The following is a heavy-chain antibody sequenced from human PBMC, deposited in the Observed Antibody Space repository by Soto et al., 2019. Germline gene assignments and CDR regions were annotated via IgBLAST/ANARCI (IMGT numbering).Heavy chain of an antibody. J-gene: IGHJ4*02. Sequence: QVQLVQSGAEVKKPGASVRVSCKASGYTFTAYHITWVRQATGQGLEWMGWMNPDTNNTVYAQKFQGRVIMTGSTSTRTVYMELNSLTSEDTAVYFCARGDGDYGIDYWGRGTLVTVSS. CDR2: MNPDTNNT. V-gene: IGHV1-8*01. D-gene: IGHD4-17*01. CDR3: ARGDGDYGIDY. CDR1: GYTFTAYH.